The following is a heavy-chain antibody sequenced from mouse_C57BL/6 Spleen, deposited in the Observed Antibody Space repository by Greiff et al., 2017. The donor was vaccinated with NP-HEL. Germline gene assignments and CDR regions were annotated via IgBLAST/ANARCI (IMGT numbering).Heavy chain of an antibody. J-gene: IGHJ4*01. V-gene: IGHV3-5*01. CDR3: ARSNYGGGAMDY. CDR2: IYYSGTI. D-gene: IGHD2-5*01. CDR1: GISITTGNYR. Sequence: VQLKESGPGLVKPSQTVFLTCTVTGISITTGNYRWSWIRQFPGNKLEWIGYIYYSGTITYNPSLTSRTTITRDTPKNQFFLEMNSLAVEDTATYYCARSNYGGGAMDYWGQGTSVTVSS.